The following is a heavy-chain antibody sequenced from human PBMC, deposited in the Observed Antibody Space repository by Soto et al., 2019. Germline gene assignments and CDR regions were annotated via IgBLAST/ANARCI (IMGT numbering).Heavy chain of an antibody. Sequence: VPLVESGGGLVQPGGSLRLSCAGSGFSVRSDYMTWVRQAPGKGLQWVSVLYGDGTSSYADSVKGRFIISRDNSKNTLYLQMNSLTAEDTAVYYCARDGNSYGHLGYWGQGTLVIVSS. V-gene: IGHV3-66*01. CDR1: GFSVRSDY. CDR3: ARDGNSYGHLGY. CDR2: LYGDGTS. J-gene: IGHJ4*02. D-gene: IGHD5-18*01.